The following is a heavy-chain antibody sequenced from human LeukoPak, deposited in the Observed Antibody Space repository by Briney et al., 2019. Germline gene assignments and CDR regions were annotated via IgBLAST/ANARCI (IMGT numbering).Heavy chain of an antibody. CDR2: IYYSGST. Sequence: SETLSLTCTVSGGSISSYYWSWIRQPPGKGLEWIGYIYYSGSTNYNPSLKSRVTISVHTSKHQFSLKLSSVTAADTAVYYCARTTYYDFWSGWGAFDIWGQGTMVTVSS. J-gene: IGHJ3*02. CDR3: ARTTYYDFWSGWGAFDI. D-gene: IGHD3-3*01. CDR1: GGSISSYY. V-gene: IGHV4-59*01.